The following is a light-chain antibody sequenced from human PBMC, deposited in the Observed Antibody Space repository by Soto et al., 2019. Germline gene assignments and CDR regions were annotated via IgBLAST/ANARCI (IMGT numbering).Light chain of an antibody. J-gene: IGLJ2*01. CDR2: DVS. CDR1: SSDVGGYNY. Sequence: QSALTQPRSVSGSPGQSVTISCTGTSSDVGGYNYVSWYQQHPGKAPKLMSYDVSKRPSGVPDRFSGSKSGNTASLTISGRQAEDEADYYCCSYAGSYTVVFGGGTKLTVL. V-gene: IGLV2-11*01. CDR3: CSYAGSYTVV.